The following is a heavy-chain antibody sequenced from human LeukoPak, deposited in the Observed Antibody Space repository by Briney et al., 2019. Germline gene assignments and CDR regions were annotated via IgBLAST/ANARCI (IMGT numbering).Heavy chain of an antibody. D-gene: IGHD3-3*01. J-gene: IGHJ6*02. CDR1: RCTFSNYA. CDR3: AQACPGFGGDV. V-gene: IGHV3-23*01. Sequence: GSLRLSCSASRCTFSNYAMCWVRQAPGKGLEWGSAIIKSGSTFYAYSVTGRVTISRDTSRNTLYLQMDSLRDDDTAVYYCAQACPGFGGDVWGQGITVTVSS. CDR2: IIKSGST.